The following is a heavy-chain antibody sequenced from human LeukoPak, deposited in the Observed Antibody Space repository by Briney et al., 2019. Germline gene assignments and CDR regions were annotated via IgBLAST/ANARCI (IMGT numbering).Heavy chain of an antibody. J-gene: IGHJ4*02. CDR3: AISSSYNYFDY. V-gene: IGHV3-48*01. D-gene: IGHD2-15*01. CDR2: ISRGSTTI. Sequence: PGGSLRLSCTASGFSFSSYNINWVRQAPGKGLEWVSCISRGSTTIYYADSLKGRFTISRDNAKNSLYLEMNSLRAEDTAVYYCAISSSYNYFDYWGQGTLVTVSS. CDR1: GFSFSSYN.